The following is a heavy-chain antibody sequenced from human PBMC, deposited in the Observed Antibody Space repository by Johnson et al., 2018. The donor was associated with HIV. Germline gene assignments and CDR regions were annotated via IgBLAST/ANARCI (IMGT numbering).Heavy chain of an antibody. CDR2: INWNGGST. Sequence: EVQLVESGGGLVQPGRSLRLSCAASGFTFSSYAMHWVRQAPGKGLEWVSGINWNGGSTTYADSVKGRFTISRDNAKNSLYLQMNSLRAEDTALYYCARSLGIAVVVHATAFDIWGQWTMVTVSS. V-gene: IGHV3-20*04. CDR1: GFTFSSYA. CDR3: ARSLGIAVVVHATAFDI. D-gene: IGHD6-19*01. J-gene: IGHJ3*02.